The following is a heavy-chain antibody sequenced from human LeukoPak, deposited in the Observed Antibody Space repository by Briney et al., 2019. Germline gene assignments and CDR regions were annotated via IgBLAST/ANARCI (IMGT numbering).Heavy chain of an antibody. D-gene: IGHD5-18*01. CDR1: GYTLTELS. CDR2: FDPEDAET. J-gene: IGHJ5*02. V-gene: IGHV1-24*01. CDR3: ARDVDTGWFDP. Sequence: ASVKVSCKVSGYTLTELSMHWVRQAPGKGLEWMGGFDPEDAETIYAQKFQGRVTMTEDTSTDTAYMDLSSLRSDDTAVYYCARDVDTGWFDPWGQGTLVTVSS.